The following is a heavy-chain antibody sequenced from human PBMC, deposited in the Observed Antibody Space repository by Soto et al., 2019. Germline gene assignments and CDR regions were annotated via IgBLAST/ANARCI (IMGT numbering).Heavy chain of an antibody. CDR3: AREVRYYYDSSGPGWFDP. V-gene: IGHV1-18*01. Sequence: ASVKVSCKASGCTFTSYGISWVRQAPGQGLEWMGWISAYNGNTNYAQKLQGRVTMTTDTSTSTAYMELRSLRSDDTAVYYCAREVRYYYDSSGPGWFDPWGQGTLVTSPQ. J-gene: IGHJ5*02. CDR1: GCTFTSYG. CDR2: ISAYNGNT. D-gene: IGHD3-22*01.